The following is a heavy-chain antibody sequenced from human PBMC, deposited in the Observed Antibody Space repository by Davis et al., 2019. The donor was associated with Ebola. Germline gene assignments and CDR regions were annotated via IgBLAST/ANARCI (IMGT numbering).Heavy chain of an antibody. Sequence: AASVKVSCKASGYTFTSYAMHWVRQAPGQRLEWMGWINAGNGNTKYSQKFQGRVTITRDTSASTAYMELSSLRSEDTAVYYCARGVDSGSSYYYYYAMDVWGQGTTVTVSS. D-gene: IGHD1-26*01. CDR3: ARGVDSGSSYYYYYAMDV. J-gene: IGHJ6*02. CDR2: INAGNGNT. V-gene: IGHV1-3*01. CDR1: GYTFTSYA.